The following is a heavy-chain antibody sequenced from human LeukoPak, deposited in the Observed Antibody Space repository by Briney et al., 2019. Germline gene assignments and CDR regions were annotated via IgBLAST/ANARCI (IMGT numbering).Heavy chain of an antibody. Sequence: GGSLRLSCTASGFTFSSNYMSWVRQAPGQGLEWVSVIYSGGSTYYTDSVKGGFTISRDNSENTLYLQMNSLRAEDTAVHYRARSDCGGGRCYYFDYWGQGTLVTVSS. CDR2: IYSGGST. CDR1: GFTFSSNY. D-gene: IGHD2-15*01. V-gene: IGHV3-53*01. J-gene: IGHJ4*02. CDR3: ARSDCGGGRCYYFDY.